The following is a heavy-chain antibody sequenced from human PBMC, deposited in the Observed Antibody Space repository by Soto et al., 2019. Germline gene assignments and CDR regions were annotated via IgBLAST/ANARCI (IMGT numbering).Heavy chain of an antibody. Sequence: ASVKVSCKASGGTFSSYAISWVRQAPGQGLEWMGWINPNSGGTNYAQKFQGRVTMTRDTSISTAYMELSRLRSDDTAVYYCARDGYSSGWYNYYGMDVWGQGTTVTVSS. CDR3: ARDGYSSGWYNYYGMDV. J-gene: IGHJ6*02. D-gene: IGHD6-19*01. CDR1: GGTFSSYA. V-gene: IGHV1-2*02. CDR2: INPNSGGT.